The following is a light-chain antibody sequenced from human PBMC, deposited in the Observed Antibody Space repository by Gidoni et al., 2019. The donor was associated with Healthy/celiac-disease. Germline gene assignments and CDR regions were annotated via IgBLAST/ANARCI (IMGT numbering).Light chain of an antibody. CDR3: CSYAGSYTYV. V-gene: IGLV2-11*01. CDR2: DVS. Sequence: QSALTQPRSGSGSPGQSVTISCTGTSSDVGGYNYVSWCQKHPGKATKLMIYDVSKRPSAVPDRFSGSKSGNTASLTISGLQAEDEADYYCCSYAGSYTYVFGTGTKVTVL. J-gene: IGLJ1*01. CDR1: SSDVGGYNY.